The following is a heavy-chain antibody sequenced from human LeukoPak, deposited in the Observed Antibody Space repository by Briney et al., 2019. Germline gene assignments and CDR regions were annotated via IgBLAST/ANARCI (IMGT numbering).Heavy chain of an antibody. D-gene: IGHD2-21*01. CDR3: ARVANRFDP. V-gene: IGHV4-61*02. Sequence: SETLSLTCTVSGGSISSGGYYWRWIRQPAGKGLEWIGRIYTSGTTNYNPSLKSRVTISVDTSKNQFSLKLSSVTAADTAVYYCARVANRFDPWGQGTLVTVSS. J-gene: IGHJ5*02. CDR1: GGSISSGGYY. CDR2: IYTSGTT.